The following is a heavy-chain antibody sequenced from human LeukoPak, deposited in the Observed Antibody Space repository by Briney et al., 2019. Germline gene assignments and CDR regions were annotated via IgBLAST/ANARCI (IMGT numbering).Heavy chain of an antibody. Sequence: GGSLRLSCAASGFTFSSYAMSWVRQAPGKGLKWVSTINDNGAGTYYADSVKGRSTISRDNSYNTVSLQMNSLRDEDTGVYYCAKGLRTGVGPYMGYHYYMDVWGKGATVTVSS. J-gene: IGHJ6*03. CDR3: AKGLRTGVGPYMGYHYYMDV. V-gene: IGHV3-23*01. D-gene: IGHD3-16*01. CDR1: GFTFSSYA. CDR2: INDNGAGT.